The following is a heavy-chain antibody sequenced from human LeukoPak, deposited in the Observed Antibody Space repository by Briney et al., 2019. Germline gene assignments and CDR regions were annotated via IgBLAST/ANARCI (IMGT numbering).Heavy chain of an antibody. D-gene: IGHD3-10*01. CDR3: AKDVDPFGSGSYVEGFDY. CDR2: LSYDGSNK. V-gene: IGHV3-30*18. J-gene: IGHJ4*02. Sequence: PGRSLRLSCAASGFTFSSYGMHWVRQAPGKGLEWVAVLSYDGSNKYYADSVKGRFTISRDNSKNTLYLQMNSLRAEDTAVYYCAKDVDPFGSGSYVEGFDYWGQGTLVTVSS. CDR1: GFTFSSYG.